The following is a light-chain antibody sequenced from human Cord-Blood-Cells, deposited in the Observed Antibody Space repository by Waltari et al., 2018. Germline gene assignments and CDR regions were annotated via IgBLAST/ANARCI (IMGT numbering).Light chain of an antibody. Sequence: SYVLTQPPSVSVAPGKPARITCGGNNIGSKSVHWYQQKQGQAPVLVVYDESDRPTGIPERFSGSNSGNTATLTISRVEAGDEADYYCQVWDSSSDHRVFGGGTKLTVL. CDR2: DES. V-gene: IGLV3-21*03. CDR1: NIGSKS. J-gene: IGLJ3*02. CDR3: QVWDSSSDHRV.